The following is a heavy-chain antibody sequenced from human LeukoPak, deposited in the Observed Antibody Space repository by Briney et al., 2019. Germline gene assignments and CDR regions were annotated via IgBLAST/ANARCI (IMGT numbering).Heavy chain of an antibody. CDR1: GGSISSHY. CDR3: ARVPATAMVTADYYYGMDV. J-gene: IGHJ6*02. CDR2: IYYSGST. V-gene: IGHV4-59*08. Sequence: PSETLSLTCTVSGGSISSHYWSWIRQPPGKGLEWIGYIYYSGSTNYNPSLKSRVTISVDTSKNQFSLKLSSVTAADTAVYYCARVPATAMVTADYYYGMDVWGQGTTVTVSS. D-gene: IGHD5-18*01.